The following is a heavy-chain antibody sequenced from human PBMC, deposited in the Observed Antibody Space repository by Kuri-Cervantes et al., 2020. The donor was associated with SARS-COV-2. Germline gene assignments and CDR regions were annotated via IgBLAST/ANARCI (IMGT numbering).Heavy chain of an antibody. CDR3: ARRMTGGVWAEEGYYYYYYGMDV. V-gene: IGHV3-9*01. D-gene: IGHD3-16*01. CDR2: ISWNSGSI. Sequence: SLKISCAASGFTFDDYAMHWVRQAPGKGLEWVSGISWNSGSIGYADSVKGRFTISRDNAKNSLYLQMNSLRAEDTAVYYCARRMTGGVWAEEGYYYYYYGMDVWGQGTTVTVSS. J-gene: IGHJ6*02. CDR1: GFTFDDYA.